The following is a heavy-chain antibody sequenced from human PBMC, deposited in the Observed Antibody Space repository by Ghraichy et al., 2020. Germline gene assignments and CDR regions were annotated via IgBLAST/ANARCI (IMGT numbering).Heavy chain of an antibody. D-gene: IGHD2-2*01. V-gene: IGHV3-23*01. CDR1: GFTFSSYA. Sequence: GSLRLSCAASGFTFSSYAMSWVRQAPGKGLEWVSAISGSGGSTYYADSVKGRFTISRDNSKNTLYLQMNSLRAEDTAVYYCAKYDVVVPAANNHGAIDYWGQGTLVTVSS. J-gene: IGHJ4*02. CDR3: AKYDVVVPAANNHGAIDY. CDR2: ISGSGGST.